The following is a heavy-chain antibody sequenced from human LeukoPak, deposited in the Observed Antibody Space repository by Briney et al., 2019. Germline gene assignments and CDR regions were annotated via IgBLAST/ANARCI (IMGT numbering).Heavy chain of an antibody. CDR3: ARVFYRLEEYYFDY. CDR1: GGSISSITSLTYY. CDR2: VHYSGST. V-gene: IGHV4-39*02. J-gene: IGHJ4*02. Sequence: PSETLSLTCIVSGGSISSITSLTYYWNWIRQSPGTGLEWIGSVHYSGSTYYNPSLKSRVTISADTSKNQFSLKLTSVTAADTAVYYCARVFYRLEEYYFDYWGQGTLVTVSS. D-gene: IGHD3-10*01.